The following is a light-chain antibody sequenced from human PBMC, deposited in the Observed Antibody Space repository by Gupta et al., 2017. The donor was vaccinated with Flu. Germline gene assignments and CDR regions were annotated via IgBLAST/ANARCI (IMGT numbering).Light chain of an antibody. V-gene: IGKV3-20*01. CDR3: QQYGYSSLT. Sequence: EIVLTQSPGTLSLSPGERATLSCRASQSASSSYLAWYQQKPGQAPRLLIYGASSSATGIPDRFSGSGSGTDLTLTISRLEPEDFAVYYFQQYGYSSLTFGGGTKVEI. CDR1: QSASSSY. J-gene: IGKJ4*01. CDR2: GAS.